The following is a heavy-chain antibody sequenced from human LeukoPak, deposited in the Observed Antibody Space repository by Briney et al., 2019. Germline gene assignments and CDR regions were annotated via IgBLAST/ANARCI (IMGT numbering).Heavy chain of an antibody. CDR2: ISWNSGSI. V-gene: IGHV3-9*01. Sequence: GGSLRLSCAASGFTFDDYAMHWVRQAPGKGLEWVSGISWNSGSIGYADSVKGRFTISRDNAKNSLYLQMNSLRAEDTAVYYCARELRPRPGWYFDLWGRGTLVTVSS. CDR3: ARELRPRPGWYFDL. J-gene: IGHJ2*01. D-gene: IGHD2-8*01. CDR1: GFTFDDYA.